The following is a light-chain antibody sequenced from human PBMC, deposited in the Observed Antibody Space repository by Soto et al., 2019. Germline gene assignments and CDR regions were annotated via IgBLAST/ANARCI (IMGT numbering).Light chain of an antibody. CDR3: QQYGSSPPWT. J-gene: IGKJ1*01. Sequence: EIVLTQSPGTLSLSPGERSAPSSRAIQSVISSYLAWYQQKPGQAPRLLIYGASSRATGIPDRFSGSGSGTDFTLTISRLEPEDFAVYYCQQYGSSPPWTFGQGTKVDIK. CDR2: GAS. CDR1: QSVISSY. V-gene: IGKV3-20*01.